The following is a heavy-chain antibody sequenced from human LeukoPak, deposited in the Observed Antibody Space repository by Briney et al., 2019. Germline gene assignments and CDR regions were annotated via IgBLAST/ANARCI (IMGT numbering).Heavy chain of an antibody. V-gene: IGHV3-21*01. D-gene: IGHD3-22*01. CDR3: ARDLGGYYDSSGYPY. J-gene: IGHJ4*02. CDR2: ISSSSSYI. Sequence: PGGSLRLSCAASEFTFSSYSMNWVRQAPGKGLEWVSSISSSSSYIYYADSVKGRFTISRDNAKNSLYLQMNSLRAEDTAVYYCARDLGGYYDSSGYPYWGQGTLVTVSS. CDR1: EFTFSSYS.